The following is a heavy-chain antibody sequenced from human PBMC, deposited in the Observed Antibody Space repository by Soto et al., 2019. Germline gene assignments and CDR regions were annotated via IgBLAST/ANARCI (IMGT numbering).Heavy chain of an antibody. CDR2: ISHDGVTK. Sequence: GSLRLSCTASGSTFPNYPMHWVRQAPDKGLEWVAVISHDGVTKNSADSVKGRFTISRDNSRNTLYLQMNSLRIEDTAVFYCAREGTGSGSLDYWGQGTLVTVSS. V-gene: IGHV3-30-3*01. CDR1: GSTFPNYP. CDR3: AREGTGSGSLDY. D-gene: IGHD3-10*01. J-gene: IGHJ4*02.